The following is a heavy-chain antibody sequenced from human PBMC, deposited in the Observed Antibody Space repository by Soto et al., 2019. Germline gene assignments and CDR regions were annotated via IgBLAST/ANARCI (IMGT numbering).Heavy chain of an antibody. CDR3: ARESMLSTHAFDL. J-gene: IGHJ3*01. CDR1: GFTFSSYA. CDR2: ISYDGSNK. V-gene: IGHV3-30-3*01. Sequence: GGSLRLSCAASGFTFSSYAMHWVRQAPGKGLEWVAVISYDGSNKYYADSVKGRFTISSDNSKNPLYLQMNSLRAEDTAVYYCARESMLSTHAFDLWGQGTMVTVSS. D-gene: IGHD2-2*01.